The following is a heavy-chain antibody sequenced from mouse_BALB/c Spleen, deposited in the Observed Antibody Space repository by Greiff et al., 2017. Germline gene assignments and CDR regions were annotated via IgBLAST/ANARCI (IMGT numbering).Heavy chain of an antibody. CDR3: ARGVYGPYAMDY. CDR2: ISYSGST. CDR1: GYSITSDYA. V-gene: IGHV3-2*02. D-gene: IGHD1-1*02. Sequence: EVMLVESGPGLVKPSQSLSLTCTVTGYSITSDYAWNWIRQFPGNKLEWMGYISYSGSTSYNPSLKSRISITRDTSKNQFFLQLNSVTTEDTATYYCARGVYGPYAMDYWGQGTSVTVSS. J-gene: IGHJ4*01.